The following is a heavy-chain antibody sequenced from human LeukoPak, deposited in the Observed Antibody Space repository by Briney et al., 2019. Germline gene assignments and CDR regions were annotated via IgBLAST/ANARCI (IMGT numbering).Heavy chain of an antibody. CDR2: MNPNSGNT. CDR3: ARLAAAGTDFDY. D-gene: IGHD6-13*01. CDR1: GYTFTSYG. Sequence: ASVKVSCKASGYTFTSYGINWVRQATGQGLEWMGWMNPNSGNTGYAQKFQGRVTMTRNTSISTAYMELSSLRSEDTAVYYCARLAAAGTDFDYWGQGTLVTVSS. J-gene: IGHJ4*02. V-gene: IGHV1-8*02.